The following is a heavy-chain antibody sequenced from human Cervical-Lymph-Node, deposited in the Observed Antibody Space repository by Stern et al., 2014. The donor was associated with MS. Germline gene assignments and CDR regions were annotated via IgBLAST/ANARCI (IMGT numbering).Heavy chain of an antibody. J-gene: IGHJ4*02. CDR3: ARGHIPYAYNYLFDY. D-gene: IGHD5-24*01. Sequence: VQLEESGGGVVQPGTSLRLSCAASGFTFSSYGMHWVRQAPGKGLEWGALAWYDGSTAYYTNSVKGRFTISRDNSKNTLSLQMNSLTAEDTAVYYCARGHIPYAYNYLFDYWGQGTLVTVSS. V-gene: IGHV3-33*01. CDR2: AWYDGSTA. CDR1: GFTFSSYG.